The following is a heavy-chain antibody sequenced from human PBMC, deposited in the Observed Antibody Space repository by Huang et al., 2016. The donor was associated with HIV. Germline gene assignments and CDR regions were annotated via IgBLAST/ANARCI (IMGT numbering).Heavy chain of an antibody. CDR1: FTFAAYW. Sequence: VESGGRLVQPGGSTFTFAAYWMSWVRQPPGTGLEWVANIRKDESEKYYVDSVKGRFNISRDNAKKVLFLEMNNVTVEDTATYYCATKTGGMDIWGQGTTVTVS. D-gene: IGHD1-7*01. V-gene: IGHV3-7*03. CDR3: ATKTGGMDI. CDR2: IRKDESEK. J-gene: IGHJ6*02.